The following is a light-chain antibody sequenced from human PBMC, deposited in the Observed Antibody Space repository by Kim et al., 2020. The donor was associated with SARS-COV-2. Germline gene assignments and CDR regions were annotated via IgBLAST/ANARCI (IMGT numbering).Light chain of an antibody. V-gene: IGLV3-19*01. J-gene: IGLJ2*01. CDR2: GKN. CDR3: NSRDSSGNHYVV. Sequence: GQTVRIKSQGDSLRSYYASWYQQKPGQAPVLVIYGKNNRPSGIPDRFSGSSSGNTASLTITGAQAEDEADYYCNSRDSSGNHYVVFGGGTQLTVL. CDR1: SLRSYY.